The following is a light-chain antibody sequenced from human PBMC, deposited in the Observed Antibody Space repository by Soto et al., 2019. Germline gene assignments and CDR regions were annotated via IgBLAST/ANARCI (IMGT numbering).Light chain of an antibody. CDR3: SSYTSSTILVV. Sequence: QSALTQPASVSGSPGQSITISCTGTISDVGGYNYVSWYQQHPGKAPKLMIYEVSNRPSGVSNRFSASKSGNTASLTISGLQAEDEADYYCSSYTSSTILVVFGGGTQLNRP. CDR2: EVS. CDR1: ISDVGGYNY. V-gene: IGLV2-14*01. J-gene: IGLJ2*01.